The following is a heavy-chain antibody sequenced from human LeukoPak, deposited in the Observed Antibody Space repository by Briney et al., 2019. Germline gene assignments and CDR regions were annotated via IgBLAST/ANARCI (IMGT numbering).Heavy chain of an antibody. V-gene: IGHV3-21*01. Sequence: KSGGSLRLSCAASGFTFSSFSMNWVRQAPGKGLEWVSSISSSGSYIYYADSVKGRFTISRDNAKNSLYLQVNSLRVEDTAVYYCARDRSGVGATLYWGQGTLVTVSS. D-gene: IGHD1-26*01. J-gene: IGHJ4*02. CDR2: ISSSGSYI. CDR3: ARDRSGVGATLY. CDR1: GFTFSSFS.